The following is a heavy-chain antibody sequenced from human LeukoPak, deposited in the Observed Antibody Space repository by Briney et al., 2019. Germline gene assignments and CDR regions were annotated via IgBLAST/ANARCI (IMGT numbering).Heavy chain of an antibody. CDR3: VREDTPATANY. V-gene: IGHV3-23*01. CDR1: GFNFANHA. Sequence: GGSLRLACAASGFNFANHAMSWVRQTAGKGLEWVSAISGGGDITYYADSVKGRFTISRDNSKDTLFLQMHSLRPGDTAVYYCVREDTPATANYWGQGTLVTISS. J-gene: IGHJ4*02. CDR2: ISGGGDIT. D-gene: IGHD2-21*02.